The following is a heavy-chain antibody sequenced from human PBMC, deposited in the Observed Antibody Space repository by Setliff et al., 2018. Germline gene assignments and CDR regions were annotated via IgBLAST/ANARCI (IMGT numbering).Heavy chain of an antibody. CDR1: GFTFGSYA. D-gene: IGHD2-21*02. CDR2: ISGSSGNT. CDR3: AKSGGDHCCPLYHHYYMDV. V-gene: IGHV3-23*01. J-gene: IGHJ6*03. Sequence: GGSLRLSCVASGFTFGSYAMSWVRQTPGKGLEWVSTISGSSGNTYYADSLKGRFTISRDNDRNFLYLQMNRLRPEDTAVYYCAKSGGDHCCPLYHHYYMDVWGTGTTVTVS.